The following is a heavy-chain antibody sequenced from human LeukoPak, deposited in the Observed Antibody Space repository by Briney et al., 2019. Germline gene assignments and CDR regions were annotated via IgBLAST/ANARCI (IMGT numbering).Heavy chain of an antibody. Sequence: SETLSLTCSVSGASLSTSPYYWGWIRQPPGKGLEWIGDIYYTGSAYYNVSLNSRVTISIDTSKNLFSLRLSSVTAAGTAVYYCARDWGVSARPGYMDVWGKGTTVTVSS. J-gene: IGHJ6*03. CDR3: ARDWGVSARPGYMDV. D-gene: IGHD6-6*01. CDR2: IYYTGSA. V-gene: IGHV4-39*07. CDR1: GASLSTSPYY.